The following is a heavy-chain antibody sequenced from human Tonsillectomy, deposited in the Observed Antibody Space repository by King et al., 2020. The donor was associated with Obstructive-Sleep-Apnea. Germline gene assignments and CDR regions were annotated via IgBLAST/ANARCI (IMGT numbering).Heavy chain of an antibody. CDR1: GYSINSGYY. V-gene: IGHV4-38-2*02. D-gene: IGHD5-12*01. CDR2: VYHSGNT. Sequence: VQLQESGPGLVKPSETLSLTCTVSGYSINSGYYWGWIRQPPGKGLEWIGSVYHSGNTYYNPSLKCRVTISVHTSQNQFSLRLFSVTAADTAVYYCAREGYGPWGQGALVTVSS. J-gene: IGHJ5*02. CDR3: AREGYGP.